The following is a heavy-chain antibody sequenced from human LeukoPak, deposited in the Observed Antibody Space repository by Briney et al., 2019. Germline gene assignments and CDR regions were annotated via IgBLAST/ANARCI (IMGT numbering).Heavy chain of an antibody. J-gene: IGHJ4*02. CDR2: INSDGSST. CDR1: GFTFSSYW. V-gene: IGHV3-74*01. D-gene: IGHD2-2*01. CDR3: ASLGCSSTSCFDY. Sequence: GGSLRLSCAASGFTFSSYWMHWVRQVPGKGLVWVSRINSDGSSTSYADSVKGRFTISRDNAKNTLYLQMNSLRAEDTAVYYCASLGCSSTSCFDYWGQGTLVTVSS.